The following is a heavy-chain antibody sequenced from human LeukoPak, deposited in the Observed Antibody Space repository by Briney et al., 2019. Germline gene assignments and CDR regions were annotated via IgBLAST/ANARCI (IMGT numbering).Heavy chain of an antibody. CDR1: GYIFTGHY. CDR3: ARAQPIIGYQYYGIDV. V-gene: IGHV1-2*02. Sequence: ASVKVSCKASGYIFTGHYMHWVRQAPGQGLEYMGWINPNSGGTHFAQKFQGRVTTTRDTSISTAYMELSGLRSDDTAVYYCARAQPIIGYQYYGIDVWGQGTTVTVSS. J-gene: IGHJ6*02. CDR2: INPNSGGT. D-gene: IGHD3-3*01.